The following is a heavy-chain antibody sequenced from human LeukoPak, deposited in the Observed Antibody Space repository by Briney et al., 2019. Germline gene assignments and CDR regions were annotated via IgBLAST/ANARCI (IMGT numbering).Heavy chain of an antibody. V-gene: IGHV4-61*08. J-gene: IGHJ4*02. CDR3: ARDYYDSSGYYDY. Sequence: PSETLSLTCTVSGGSVSSGGYYWSWNRQPPGKGLEWIGYVYYSGNTNYNPSLKSRVTISVDTSKNQFSLKLSSVTAADTAVYYCARDYYDSSGYYDYWGQGALVTVSS. CDR1: GGSVSSGGYY. CDR2: VYYSGNT. D-gene: IGHD3-22*01.